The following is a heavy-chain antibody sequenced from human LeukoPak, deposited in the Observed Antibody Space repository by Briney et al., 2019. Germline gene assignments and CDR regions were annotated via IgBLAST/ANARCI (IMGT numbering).Heavy chain of an antibody. Sequence: GGSLRLSCAASGFTFSSYWMSWVRQAPGKGLEWVANIKQDGSEKYYVDSVKGRFTISRDNAKNSLYLQMNSLKTEDTAVYYCTTAGWELYYFDYWGQGTLVTVSS. D-gene: IGHD1-26*01. CDR3: TTAGWELYYFDY. CDR1: GFTFSSYW. CDR2: IKQDGSEK. J-gene: IGHJ4*02. V-gene: IGHV3-7*05.